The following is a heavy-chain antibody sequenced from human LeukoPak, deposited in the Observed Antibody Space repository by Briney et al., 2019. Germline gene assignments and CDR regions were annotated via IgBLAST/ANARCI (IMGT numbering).Heavy chain of an antibody. CDR1: GFTFSNFW. D-gene: IGHD2-2*01. CDR3: VRLGSASPGNCYKLFDQ. CDR2: IKQDETEK. J-gene: IGHJ4*02. V-gene: IGHV3-7*03. Sequence: GRSLRLSCTASGFTFSNFWMGWVRQAPGKGLEWVANIKQDETEKFYLGSVKGRFTISRDNAKNSLYLQMNSLRVEDTALYHCVRLGSASPGNCYKLFDQWGQGTLVTVSS.